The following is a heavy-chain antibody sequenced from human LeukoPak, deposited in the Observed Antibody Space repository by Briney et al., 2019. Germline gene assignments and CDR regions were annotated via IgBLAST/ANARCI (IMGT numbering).Heavy chain of an antibody. CDR3: ARDPRWRFDY. Sequence: GGSQRLSCAASGFTFSDLWMIWVRQAPGKGLEWVAKINPEGNIETYVDSVKGRFTISRDNTKNSLYLQMNALRAEDTAVYYCARDPRWRFDYWGQGTRVNVSS. CDR1: GFTFSDLW. D-gene: IGHD3-16*02. V-gene: IGHV3-7*04. J-gene: IGHJ4*02. CDR2: INPEGNIE.